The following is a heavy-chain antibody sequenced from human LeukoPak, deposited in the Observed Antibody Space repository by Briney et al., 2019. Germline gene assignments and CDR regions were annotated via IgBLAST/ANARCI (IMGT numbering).Heavy chain of an antibody. Sequence: PSETLSLTCTVSGGSISSGGYYWSWIRQHPGKGLEWIGYIYYSGSTYYNPSLKSRVIISVDTSKNQFSLKLSSVTAADTAVYYCARDYKYYYDSSGYYYGMDVWGQGTTVTVSS. D-gene: IGHD3-22*01. CDR3: ARDYKYYYDSSGYYYGMDV. V-gene: IGHV4-31*03. J-gene: IGHJ6*02. CDR2: IYYSGST. CDR1: GGSISSGGYY.